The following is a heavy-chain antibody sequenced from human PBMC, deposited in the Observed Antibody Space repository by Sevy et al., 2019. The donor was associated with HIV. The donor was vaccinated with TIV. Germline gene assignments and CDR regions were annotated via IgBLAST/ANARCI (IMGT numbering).Heavy chain of an antibody. Sequence: GGSLRLSCTASGFTFGDYAMSWFRQAPGKGLEWVGFIRSKAYGGTTENAASVKGRFTISRDDSKSIAYLQMNSLKTEDTAAYYCTRGPRRSGYDRSYFYYMDVWGKGTTVTVSS. CDR1: GFTFGDYA. V-gene: IGHV3-49*03. CDR3: TRGPRRSGYDRSYFYYMDV. CDR2: IRSKAYGGTT. D-gene: IGHD3-3*01. J-gene: IGHJ6*03.